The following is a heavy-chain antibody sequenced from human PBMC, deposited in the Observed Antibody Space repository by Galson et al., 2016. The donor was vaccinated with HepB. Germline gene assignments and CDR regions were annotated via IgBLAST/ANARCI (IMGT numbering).Heavy chain of an antibody. CDR1: GFTFSSSA. Sequence: SLRLSCAASGFTFSSSAMTWVRQAPAKGLAWISAITRGGGTYYAGSVKGRFTISRDNFKNTVYLQMNSLRAEDTALYYCAKEFLGVSGTAGFDHWGQGAMVSVSS. CDR2: ITRGGGT. CDR3: AKEFLGVSGTAGFDH. J-gene: IGHJ4*02. V-gene: IGHV3-23*01. D-gene: IGHD1-26*01.